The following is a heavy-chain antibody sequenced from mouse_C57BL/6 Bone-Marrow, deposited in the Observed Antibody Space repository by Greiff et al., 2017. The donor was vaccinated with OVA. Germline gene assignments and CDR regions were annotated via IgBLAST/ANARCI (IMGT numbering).Heavy chain of an antibody. D-gene: IGHD1-1*01. Sequence: QVHVKQSGPELVKPGASVKLSCKASGYTFTSYDINWVKQRPGQGLEWIGWIYPRDGSTKYNEKFKGKATLTVDTSSSTAYMELHSLTSEDSAVYFCARGVVYYGSSYWYFDVWGTGTTVTVSS. J-gene: IGHJ1*03. CDR1: GYTFTSYD. V-gene: IGHV1-85*01. CDR2: IYPRDGST. CDR3: ARGVVYYGSSYWYFDV.